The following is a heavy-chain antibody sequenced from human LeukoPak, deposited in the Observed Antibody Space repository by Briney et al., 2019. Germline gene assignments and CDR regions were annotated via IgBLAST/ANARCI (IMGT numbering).Heavy chain of an antibody. J-gene: IGHJ4*02. CDR3: AKGGDCSSTSCYSYDY. CDR1: GFIFSSYG. Sequence: PGGSLRHSCAASGFIFSSYGMHWVRQAPGKGLEWVAVIWYDESKKYYADSVKGRFTISRDTSKNTLYLQMNSLRAEDTAVYYCAKGGDCSSTSCYSYDYWGQGTLVTVSS. D-gene: IGHD2-2*01. CDR2: IWYDESKK. V-gene: IGHV3-33*06.